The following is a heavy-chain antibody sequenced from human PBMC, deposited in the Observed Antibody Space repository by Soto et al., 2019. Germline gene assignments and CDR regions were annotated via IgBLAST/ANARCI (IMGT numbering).Heavy chain of an antibody. D-gene: IGHD3-10*01. CDR2: ISGSGGST. V-gene: IGHV3-23*01. CDR1: GFTFSSYA. CDR3: AKAHPRITMVRGVRPYYYYYYGMDV. J-gene: IGHJ6*02. Sequence: LRLSCAASGFTFSSYAMSWVRQAPGKGLEWVSAISGSGGSTYYADSVKGRFTISRDNSKNTLYLQMNSLRAEDTAVYYCAKAHPRITMVRGVRPYYYYYYGMDVWGQGTTVTVSS.